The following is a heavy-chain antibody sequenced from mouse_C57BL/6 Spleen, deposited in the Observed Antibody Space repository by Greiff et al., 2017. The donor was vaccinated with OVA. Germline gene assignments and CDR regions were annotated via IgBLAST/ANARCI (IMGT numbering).Heavy chain of an antibody. J-gene: IGHJ4*01. CDR1: GYTFTSYW. CDR2: IHPNSGST. D-gene: IGHD2-5*01. Sequence: VQLQQPGAELVKPGASVKLSCKASGYTFTSYWMHWVKQRPGQGLEWIGMIHPNSGSTNYNEKFKSKATLTVDKSSSTAYMQLSSLTSEDSAVYYCARGAYSNYAYYAMDYWGQGTSVTVSS. V-gene: IGHV1-64*01. CDR3: ARGAYSNYAYYAMDY.